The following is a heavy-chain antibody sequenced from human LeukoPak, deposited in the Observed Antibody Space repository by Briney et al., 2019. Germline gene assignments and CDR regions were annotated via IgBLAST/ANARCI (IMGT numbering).Heavy chain of an antibody. CDR2: IWYDGSNK. D-gene: IGHD3-22*01. Sequence: GRSLRLSCAASGFTFSSYGMHWVRQAPGKGLEWVAVIWYDGSNKHYAHSVKGRFTISRDNSKNTLYLQMNSLRPEDTAVYYCARDGPLRYYYDSSGALNAFDIWGQGTMVTVSS. CDR3: ARDGPLRYYYDSSGALNAFDI. CDR1: GFTFSSYG. V-gene: IGHV3-33*01. J-gene: IGHJ3*02.